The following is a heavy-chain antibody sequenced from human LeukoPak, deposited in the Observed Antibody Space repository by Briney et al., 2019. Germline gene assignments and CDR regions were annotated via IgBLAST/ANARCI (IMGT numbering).Heavy chain of an antibody. Sequence: ASVKVSCKASGYTFASYGISRVRQAPGQGLEWMGWISAYNGNTNYAQKLQGRVTMTTDTSTSTAYMELRSLRSDDTAVYYCARDPAHGASGSYLDPWGQGTLVTVSS. CDR2: ISAYNGNT. CDR3: ARDPAHGASGSYLDP. CDR1: GYTFASYG. V-gene: IGHV1-18*01. J-gene: IGHJ5*02. D-gene: IGHD1-26*01.